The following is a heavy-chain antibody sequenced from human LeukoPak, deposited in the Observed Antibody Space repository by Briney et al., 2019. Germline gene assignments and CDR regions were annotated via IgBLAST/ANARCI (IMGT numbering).Heavy chain of an antibody. V-gene: IGHV3-23*01. J-gene: IGHJ6*02. CDR3: AKRGQKLVWSRYYYGMDV. D-gene: IGHD6-13*01. CDR2: ISGSGGST. Sequence: TGGSLRLSCAASGFTFSSYAMSWVRQAPGKGLEWVSAISGSGGSTYYADSVKGRFTISRDNSKNTLYLQMNSLRAEDTAVYYCAKRGQKLVWSRYYYGMDVWGQGTTVTVSS. CDR1: GFTFSSYA.